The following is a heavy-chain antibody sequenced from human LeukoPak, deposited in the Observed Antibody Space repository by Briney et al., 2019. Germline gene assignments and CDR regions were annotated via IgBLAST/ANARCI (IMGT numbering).Heavy chain of an antibody. V-gene: IGHV3-23*01. D-gene: IGHD6-19*01. Sequence: GGSLRLSCAASGFTFSTASLHWVRQAPGRGLEWVSAFDTGFGTYYPDSLRGRFTISKDNSKNTLFLQMNSLRAEDTAVYYCARSSGWWSLDYWGQGTLVTVSS. CDR2: FDTGFGT. CDR3: ARSSGWWSLDY. CDR1: GFTFSTAS. J-gene: IGHJ4*02.